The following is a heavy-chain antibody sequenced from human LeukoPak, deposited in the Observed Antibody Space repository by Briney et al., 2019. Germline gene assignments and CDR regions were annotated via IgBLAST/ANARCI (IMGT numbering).Heavy chain of an antibody. Sequence: GASVKVSCKAPGYTFTSYFSRWVRQAPGQGLEWMGIINPSGGSTRYAREFQGRVTMTRDMSTRTVYMELSSLRSEDTAVYYCARDLRYCTNTNCFSKASRLGYWGQGTLVTVSS. V-gene: IGHV1-46*01. D-gene: IGHD2-2*01. CDR3: ARDLRYCTNTNCFSKASRLGY. CDR2: INPSGGST. J-gene: IGHJ4*02. CDR1: GYTFTSYF.